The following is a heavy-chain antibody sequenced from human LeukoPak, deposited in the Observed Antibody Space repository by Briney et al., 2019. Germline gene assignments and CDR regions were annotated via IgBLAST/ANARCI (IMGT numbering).Heavy chain of an antibody. CDR3: TRRFYTSGSYLFDY. D-gene: IGHD3-10*01. J-gene: IGHJ4*02. CDR1: GFTFSPYG. CDR2: LNSDGSST. Sequence: GGSLRLSCAASGFTFSPYGMHWVRQVPGKGLVWVSRLNSDGSSTDYADSVKGRFTISRDNAKNTLYLQMNSLRAEDTAVYYCTRRFYTSGSYLFDYWGQGTLVTVSS. V-gene: IGHV3-74*01.